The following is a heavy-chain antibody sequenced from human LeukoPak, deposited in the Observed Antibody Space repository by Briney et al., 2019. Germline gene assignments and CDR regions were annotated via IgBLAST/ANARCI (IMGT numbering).Heavy chain of an antibody. J-gene: IGHJ4*02. CDR1: GYTFTRYY. CDR3: ARGFYYFDY. Sequence: SCKAFGYTFTRYYMHWVRQAPGKGLEWVAVISYDGSNKYYADSVKGRFTISRDNSKNTLYLQMNSLRAEDTAVYYCARGFYYFDYWGQGTLVTVSS. V-gene: IGHV3-30*04. CDR2: ISYDGSNK. D-gene: IGHD2/OR15-2a*01.